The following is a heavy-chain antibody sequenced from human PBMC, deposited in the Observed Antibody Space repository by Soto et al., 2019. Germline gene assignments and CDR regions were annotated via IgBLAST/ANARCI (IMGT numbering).Heavy chain of an antibody. J-gene: IGHJ6*02. D-gene: IGHD1-1*01. CDR2: IYPGKSTT. CDR3: ARNGGFREPYHRMDYYGMDV. Sequence: PGESLKISCKGSGYTFNNYWIGWVRQMPGKGLEWIGIIYPGKSTTRYSPSFQGQVTMSADKSLSTAYLQWSSLKASDTAMYYCARNGGFREPYHRMDYYGMDVWGQGTTVTVSS. CDR1: GYTFNNYW. V-gene: IGHV5-51*01.